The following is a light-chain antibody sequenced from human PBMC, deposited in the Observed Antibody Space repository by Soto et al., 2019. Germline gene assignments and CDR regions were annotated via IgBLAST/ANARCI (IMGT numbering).Light chain of an antibody. V-gene: IGKV3-20*01. Sequence: DIVMTQSPATVSVSPKEMATLSCMGSQSVTTNYLAWYQQKPGQAPSRLIYGASSRATDISDRFSGSGSGTDFTLTLSRLEPDDFAVYYCQQYGSSPRTFVQGTKVDIK. J-gene: IGKJ1*01. CDR2: GAS. CDR3: QQYGSSPRT. CDR1: QSVTTNY.